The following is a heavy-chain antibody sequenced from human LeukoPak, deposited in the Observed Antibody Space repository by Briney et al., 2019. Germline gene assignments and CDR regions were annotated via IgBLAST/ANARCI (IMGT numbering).Heavy chain of an antibody. J-gene: IGHJ4*02. CDR3: ARDVGSYSRNLYYFDY. Sequence: ASVKVSCKAYGYTFTSYGISWVRQDPGRGLEWMGWISAYSNNTNYAQKFQGRVTMTTDTSTSTAYMELRSLTSDDTGVYYCARDVGSYSRNLYYFDYWGQGTLVTISS. D-gene: IGHD5-18*01. V-gene: IGHV1-18*01. CDR2: ISAYSNNT. CDR1: GYTFTSYG.